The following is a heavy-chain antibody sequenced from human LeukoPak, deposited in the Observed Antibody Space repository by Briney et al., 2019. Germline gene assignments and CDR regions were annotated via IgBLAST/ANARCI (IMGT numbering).Heavy chain of an antibody. J-gene: IGHJ4*02. Sequence: PGGSLRLSRAASGFTFSTYGMHWVRQAPGKGLEWVAVIWFDGSNKYYGDSVKGRFTISRDNSKNTLYLQMNSLRAEDTAVYYCARITSVSYWGLVHWGQGTLVTVSS. V-gene: IGHV3-33*01. CDR3: ARITSVSYWGLVH. CDR1: GFTFSTYG. CDR2: IWFDGSNK. D-gene: IGHD2-8*02.